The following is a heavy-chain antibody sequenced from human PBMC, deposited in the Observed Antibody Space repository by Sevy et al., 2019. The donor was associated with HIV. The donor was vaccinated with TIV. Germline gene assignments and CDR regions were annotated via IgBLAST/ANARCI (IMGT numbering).Heavy chain of an antibody. D-gene: IGHD3-22*01. CDR3: AKGQTDYYDTSGPVDY. Sequence: GGSLRLSCAASGFTFSSYAMRWVRQAPGKGLEWVAAIPYDGSSKYYADSVKGRLTISRDNSKNTLYLQMNSLRAEDTALYYCAKGQTDYYDTSGPVDYWGQRTLVTVSS. CDR2: IPYDGSSK. J-gene: IGHJ4*02. V-gene: IGHV3-30*18. CDR1: GFTFSSYA.